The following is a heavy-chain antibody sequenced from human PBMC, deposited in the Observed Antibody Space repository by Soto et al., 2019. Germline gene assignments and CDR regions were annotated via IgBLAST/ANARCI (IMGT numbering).Heavy chain of an antibody. V-gene: IGHV1-18*01. CDR1: GYTFTIYG. Sequence: QVQLEQSAPEVKKPGASVKVSCKASGYTFTIYGISWVRQAPGQGLEWMGWSNTHNGNTNYAQNLQGRVIMTADTSTSTAYMELRSLRSDDTAVYYCTRERSAPYYYYGMDAWGQGTTVTVSS. CDR2: SNTHNGNT. D-gene: IGHD3-10*01. CDR3: TRERSAPYYYYGMDA. J-gene: IGHJ6*02.